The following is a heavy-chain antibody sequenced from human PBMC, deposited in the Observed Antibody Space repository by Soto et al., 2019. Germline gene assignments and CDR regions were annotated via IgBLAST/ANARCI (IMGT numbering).Heavy chain of an antibody. CDR3: ATRYSYVHF. D-gene: IGHD5-18*01. CDR2: INPNSGDT. Sequence: XSVKVSCKSSVYAFTRYYIHWVRQAPGQGLEWMGWINPNSGDTNYAQKFQGRVTMTRDTSFSTAYMELSSLRSDDTAVYYCATRYSYVHFWGQGTLVTVSS. J-gene: IGHJ4*02. V-gene: IGHV1-2*02. CDR1: VYAFTRYY.